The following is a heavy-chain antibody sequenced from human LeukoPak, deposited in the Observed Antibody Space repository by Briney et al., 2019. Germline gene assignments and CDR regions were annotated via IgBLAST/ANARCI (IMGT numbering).Heavy chain of an antibody. CDR3: ARDADFWSGSSFDP. J-gene: IGHJ5*02. D-gene: IGHD3-3*01. V-gene: IGHV4-34*01. Sequence: PSETLSLTCAVYGGSFSGYYWSWIRQPPGKGLEWVGEINHSGSTNYNPSLKRRVTISVDTSKNQFSLKLSSVTAADTAVYYCARDADFWSGSSFDPWGQGTLVTVSS. CDR1: GGSFSGYY. CDR2: INHSGST.